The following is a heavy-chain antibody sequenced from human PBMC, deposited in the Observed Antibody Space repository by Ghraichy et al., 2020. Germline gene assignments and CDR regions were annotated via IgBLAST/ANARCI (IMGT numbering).Heavy chain of an antibody. CDR2: ITGSGDST. CDR3: AKSAQFYTNYLDY. J-gene: IGHJ4*02. V-gene: IGHV3-23*01. Sequence: GESLNISCAASGFTFSNYAMSWVRQAPGKGLEWVSAITGSGDSTYHADSVKGRFTISRDNSKNTLYLQMNSLRAEDTASYYCAKSAQFYTNYLDYWGQGTLVTVSS. CDR1: GFTFSNYA. D-gene: IGHD2/OR15-2a*01.